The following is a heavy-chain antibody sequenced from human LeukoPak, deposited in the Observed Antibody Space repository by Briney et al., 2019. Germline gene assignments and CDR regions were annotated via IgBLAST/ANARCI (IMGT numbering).Heavy chain of an antibody. CDR1: YY. CDR3: AKETYYYDSSGHDY. CDR2: ISSSGSTI. J-gene: IGHJ4*02. Sequence: YYWGWIRQPPGKGPERVSYISSSGSTIYYADSVKGRFTIFRDNAKNSLYLQMNSLRAEDTAVYYCAKETYYYDSSGHDYWGQGTLVTVSS. D-gene: IGHD3-22*01. V-gene: IGHV3-11*01.